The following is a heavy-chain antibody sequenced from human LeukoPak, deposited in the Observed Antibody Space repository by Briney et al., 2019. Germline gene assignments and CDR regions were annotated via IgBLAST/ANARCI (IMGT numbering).Heavy chain of an antibody. CDR1: GGSLSSHY. V-gene: IGHV4-59*11. D-gene: IGHD2-2*01. CDR2: IYSSGTT. CDR3: ARFSSGCSESSCYLSN. J-gene: IGHJ4*02. Sequence: PSETLSLTCSVSGGSLSSHYWSWIRQPPGKEMELIGHIYSSGTTYYNPSVGSRVTISLPPPNNQFSLRLNSVTTADTAVYYCARFSSGCSESSCYLSNWGQGTLVIVSS.